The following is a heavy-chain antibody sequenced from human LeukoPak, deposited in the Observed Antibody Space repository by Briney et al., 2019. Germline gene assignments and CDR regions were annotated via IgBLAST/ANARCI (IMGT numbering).Heavy chain of an antibody. CDR2: IYYSGST. D-gene: IGHD3-22*01. CDR3: ARPYYDSSGYYYPTPHFDY. CDR1: GGSISSGGYY. Sequence: SETLSLTCTVSGGSISSGGYYGSWIRQHPGKGLEWIGYIYYSGSTYYNPSLKSRVTISVDTSKNQFSLKLSSVTAADTAVYYCARPYYDSSGYYYPTPHFDYWGQGTLVTVSS. J-gene: IGHJ4*02. V-gene: IGHV4-31*03.